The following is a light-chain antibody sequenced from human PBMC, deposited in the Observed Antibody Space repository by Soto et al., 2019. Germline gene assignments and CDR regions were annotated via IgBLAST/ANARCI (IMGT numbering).Light chain of an antibody. CDR1: QSISSY. V-gene: IGKV1-39*01. CDR2: AAS. Sequence: IQMSMTTSSLSASVGDRITSTCRSSQSISSYLNWYQQKPGKAPKLLIYAASSLQSGVPSRFSGSGSGTEFTLTISSLQPEDFATYYSQQRHSYPITIAQGTRLEIK. J-gene: IGKJ5*01. CDR3: QQRHSYPIT.